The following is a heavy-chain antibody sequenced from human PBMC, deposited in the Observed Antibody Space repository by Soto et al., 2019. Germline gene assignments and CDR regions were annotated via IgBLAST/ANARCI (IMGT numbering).Heavy chain of an antibody. Sequence: EASVKVSCKASGYTFTSYDMHWVRQAPGQGLEWMGIINPSGGSTSYAQKFQGRVTMTRDTSTSTVYMELSSLRSEDTAVYYCARAKTPGGWNLDFYYWGQGTLVTVSS. CDR3: ARAKTPGGWNLDFYY. V-gene: IGHV1-46*03. D-gene: IGHD1-1*01. CDR1: GYTFTSYD. J-gene: IGHJ4*02. CDR2: INPSGGST.